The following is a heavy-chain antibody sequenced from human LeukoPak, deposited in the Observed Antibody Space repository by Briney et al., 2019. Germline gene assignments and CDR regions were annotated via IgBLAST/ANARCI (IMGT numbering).Heavy chain of an antibody. Sequence: SETLSLTCTVSGYSISSGYYWGWTRQPPGKGLEWIGSIYHSGSTYYNPSLKSRVTISVDTSKNQFSLKLSSVTAADTAVYYCARASYSYDINGWVPFDYWGQGTLVTVSS. CDR3: ARASYSYDINGWVPFDY. CDR2: IYHSGST. V-gene: IGHV4-38-2*02. CDR1: GYSISSGYY. D-gene: IGHD3-22*01. J-gene: IGHJ4*02.